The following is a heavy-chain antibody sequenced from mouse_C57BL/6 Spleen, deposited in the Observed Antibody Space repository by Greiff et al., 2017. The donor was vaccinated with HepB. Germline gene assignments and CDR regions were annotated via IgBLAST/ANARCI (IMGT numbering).Heavy chain of an antibody. CDR3: ARTLRGAYAMDY. Sequence: VQLVESGPGLVQPSQSLSITCTVSGFSLTSYGVHWVRQSPGKGLEWLGVIWSGGSTDYNAAFISRLSISKDNSKSQVFFKMNSQQADDTAIYDCARTLRGAYAMDYWGQGTSVTVSS. J-gene: IGHJ4*01. D-gene: IGHD1-1*01. CDR1: GFSLTSYG. CDR2: IWSGGST. V-gene: IGHV2-2*01.